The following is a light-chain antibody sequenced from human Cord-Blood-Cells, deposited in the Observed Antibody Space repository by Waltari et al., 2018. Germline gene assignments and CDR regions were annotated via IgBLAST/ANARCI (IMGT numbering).Light chain of an antibody. CDR1: SSDVGSYNL. CDR2: EVS. V-gene: IGLV2-23*02. J-gene: IGLJ2*01. CDR3: CSYAGSSTFVV. Sequence: QSALTQPASVSGSPGPWITISCTGTSSDVGSYNLVSWYQQHPGKAPKLMIYEVSKRPSGVSNRFSGSKSGNTASLTISGLQAEDEADYYCCSYAGSSTFVVFGGGTKLTVL.